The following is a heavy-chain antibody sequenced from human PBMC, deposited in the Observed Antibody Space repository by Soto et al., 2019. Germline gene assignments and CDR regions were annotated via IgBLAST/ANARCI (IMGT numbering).Heavy chain of an antibody. J-gene: IGHJ6*02. CDR1: GFTFSSYG. CDR2: IWYDGSNK. Sequence: QVQLVESGGGVVQPGRSLRLSCAASGFTFSSYGMHWVRQAPGKGLEWVAVIWYDGSNKYYADSVKGRFTISRDNSKSTLYLQMNSLRAEDTAVYYCAREEDTAMVTGWYYYYGMDVWGQGTTVTVSS. D-gene: IGHD5-18*01. CDR3: AREEDTAMVTGWYYYYGMDV. V-gene: IGHV3-33*01.